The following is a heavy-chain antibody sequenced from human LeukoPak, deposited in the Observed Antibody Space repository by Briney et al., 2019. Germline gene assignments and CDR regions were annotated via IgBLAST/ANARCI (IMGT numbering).Heavy chain of an antibody. CDR3: ARRSYCSSTSCAEGWFDP. J-gene: IGHJ5*02. CDR1: GGSISSSSYY. Sequence: SETLSLTCTVSGGSISSSSYYWGWIRQPPGKGLEWIGSIYYTRSTYYNPSLKSRVTISVDTSKNQFSLKLTSVTAADTAVYYCARRSYCSSTSCAEGWFDPWGQGTLVTVSS. CDR2: IYYTRST. D-gene: IGHD2-2*01. V-gene: IGHV4-39*01.